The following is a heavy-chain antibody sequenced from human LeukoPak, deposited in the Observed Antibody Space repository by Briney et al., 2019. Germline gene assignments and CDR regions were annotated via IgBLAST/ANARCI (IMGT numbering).Heavy chain of an antibody. D-gene: IGHD3-22*01. CDR1: AGSISIGGYY. CDR3: VREWSYYDSRGYSPDAFDV. Sequence: PSQTLSLTCTVSAGSISIGGYYWSWIRQHPGKGLEWIGYMYYSGSTYYYPSLKSRVRISVDTSNNHLSLRLSSVTAADTAVYYCVREWSYYDSRGYSPDAFDVWGQGTMVTVSS. J-gene: IGHJ3*01. V-gene: IGHV4-31*03. CDR2: MYYSGST.